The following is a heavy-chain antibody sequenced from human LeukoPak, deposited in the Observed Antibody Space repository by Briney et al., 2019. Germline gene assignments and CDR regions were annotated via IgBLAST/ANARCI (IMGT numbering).Heavy chain of an antibody. CDR1: GGSITTFA. Sequence: KPSETLSLTCTVFGGSITTFAWSWIRQPAGRGLEWIGRIYSSGSTDYNPSLKSRVTMSVDTSKNQLSLKLSSVTAADTAVYYCARHDSYYDILTGYLAYWGQGTLVTVSS. J-gene: IGHJ4*02. D-gene: IGHD3-9*01. CDR3: ARHDSYYDILTGYLAY. V-gene: IGHV4-4*07. CDR2: IYSSGST.